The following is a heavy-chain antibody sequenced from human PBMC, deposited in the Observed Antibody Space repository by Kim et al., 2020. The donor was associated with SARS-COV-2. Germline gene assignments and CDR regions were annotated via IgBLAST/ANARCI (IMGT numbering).Heavy chain of an antibody. V-gene: IGHV3-23*01. D-gene: IGHD5-18*01. Sequence: GGSLRLSCAASGFTFSSYAMSWVRQAPGKGLEWVSAISGSGGSTYYADSVKGRFTISRDNSKNTLYLQMNSLRAEDTAVYYCATDTAMVTGVDYWGQGTLVTVSS. CDR3: ATDTAMVTGVDY. J-gene: IGHJ4*02. CDR1: GFTFSSYA. CDR2: ISGSGGST.